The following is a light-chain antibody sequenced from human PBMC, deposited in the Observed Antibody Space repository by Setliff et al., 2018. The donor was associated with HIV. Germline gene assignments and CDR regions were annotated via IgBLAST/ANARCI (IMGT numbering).Light chain of an antibody. CDR3: SSYTTTYTYV. V-gene: IGLV2-14*01. CDR2: DVS. J-gene: IGLJ1*01. CDR1: SSDVGTYNF. Sequence: QSVLTQPASVSRSPGQSITISCTGSSSDVGTYNFVSWYQQHPGKAPKLMIYDVSNRASGVSNRFSGSKSGNTASLTISGLQAEDEADYYCSSYTTTYTYVFGTGTKVTVL.